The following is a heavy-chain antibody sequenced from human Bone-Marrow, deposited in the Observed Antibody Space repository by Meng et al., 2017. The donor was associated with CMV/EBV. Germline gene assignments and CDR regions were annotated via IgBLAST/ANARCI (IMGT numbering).Heavy chain of an antibody. Sequence: EEQLGEAGGGLVWRGGSPSLSCSDSGFTFSDYWMHWVRQVRGEGTVWVSRIDTDGTVTSYADSVRGRFTISRDNSKNTLYLQMNDLRAGDSAVYYCVRDLVGNRDSWGHGTLVTVS. J-gene: IGHJ5*01. CDR2: IDTDGTVT. CDR1: GFTFSDYW. CDR3: VRDLVGNRDS. D-gene: IGHD1-14*01. V-gene: IGHV3-74*03.